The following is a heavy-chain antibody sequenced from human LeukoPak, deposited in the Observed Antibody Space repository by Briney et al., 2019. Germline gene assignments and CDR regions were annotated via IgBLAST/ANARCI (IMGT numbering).Heavy chain of an antibody. D-gene: IGHD6-6*01. CDR1: GYTFTSYY. CDR2: INPGGGST. Sequence: ASVKVSCKASGYTFTSYYMHWVRQAPGQGLEWMGIINPGGGSTSYAQKFQGRVTMTRDTSTSTVYMGLSGLRSEDTAVYYCARGYSSSIWFDPWGQGTLVTVSS. J-gene: IGHJ5*02. CDR3: ARGYSSSIWFDP. V-gene: IGHV1-46*01.